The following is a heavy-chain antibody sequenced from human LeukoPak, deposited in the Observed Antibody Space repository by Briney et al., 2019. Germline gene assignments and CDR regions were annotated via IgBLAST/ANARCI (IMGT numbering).Heavy chain of an antibody. CDR3: TALGYHRGS. CDR2: FAGSDTTN. J-gene: IGHJ5*02. D-gene: IGHD2-2*03. V-gene: IGHV3-48*03. CDR1: GFSFSGYE. Sequence: AGSLTLSCAVSGFSFSGYEMNWVRQAPGKGLEWVAYFAGSDTTNYYADSVRGRFTLFRDTAKNSLFLQMISPPADDTALYYCTALGYHRGSWGQGTLVTVSS.